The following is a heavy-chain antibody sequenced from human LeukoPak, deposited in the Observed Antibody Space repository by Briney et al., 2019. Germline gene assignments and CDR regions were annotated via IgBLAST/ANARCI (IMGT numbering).Heavy chain of an antibody. Sequence: PVKVSCKASGGTFSSYAISWVRQAPGQGLEWMGGIIPIFGTANYAQKFQGRVTITADKSTSTAYMEPSSLRSEDTAVYYCASEAIQLLLPSWGMDVWGQGTTVTVSS. D-gene: IGHD2-15*01. CDR2: IIPIFGTA. CDR3: ASEAIQLLLPSWGMDV. CDR1: GGTFSSYA. V-gene: IGHV1-69*06. J-gene: IGHJ6*02.